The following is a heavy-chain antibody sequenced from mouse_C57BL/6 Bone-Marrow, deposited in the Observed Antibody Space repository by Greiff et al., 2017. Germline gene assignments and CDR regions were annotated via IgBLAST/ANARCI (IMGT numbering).Heavy chain of an antibody. D-gene: IGHD2-13*01. CDR3: ARRDYGDYYWYFDV. CDR2: IYPGSGST. J-gene: IGHJ1*03. CDR1: GYTFTSYW. V-gene: IGHV1-55*01. Sequence: QVQLQQSGAELVKPGASVKMSCKASGYTFTSYWITWVKQRPGQGLEWIGDIYPGSGSTNYNEKFKGKATLTVDTSSSAAYMQLSGLTSGDSAVYDCARRDYGDYYWYFDVWGTGTTATVSS.